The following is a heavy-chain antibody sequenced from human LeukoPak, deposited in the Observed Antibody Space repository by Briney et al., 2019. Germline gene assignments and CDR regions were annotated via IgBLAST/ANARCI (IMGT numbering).Heavy chain of an antibody. J-gene: IGHJ5*02. V-gene: IGHV1-69*13. D-gene: IGHD2-21*01. Sequence: SVKVSCKASGGTFSSYAISWARQAPGQGLEWMGGIIPIFGTANYAQKFQGRVTITADESTSTAYMELSSLRSEDTAVYYCASCAEKEIGWFDPWGQGTLVTVSS. CDR2: IIPIFGTA. CDR1: GGTFSSYA. CDR3: ASCAEKEIGWFDP.